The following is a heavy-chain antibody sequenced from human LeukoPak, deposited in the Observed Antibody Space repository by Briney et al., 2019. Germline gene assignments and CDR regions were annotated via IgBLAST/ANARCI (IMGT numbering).Heavy chain of an antibody. D-gene: IGHD3-3*01. V-gene: IGHV3-66*01. CDR1: GFTVSSSY. CDR2: TYSGGTT. Sequence: GGSLRLSCAASGFTVSSSYINWVRQAPGKGLEWISVTYSGGTTYYSESVKDRFIVSRDNSKNTLYLQMSSLTGEDTAIYFCARDPSGTTIDNYYTLPKGMDVWGQGTTVIVSS. J-gene: IGHJ6*02. CDR3: ARDPSGTTIDNYYTLPKGMDV.